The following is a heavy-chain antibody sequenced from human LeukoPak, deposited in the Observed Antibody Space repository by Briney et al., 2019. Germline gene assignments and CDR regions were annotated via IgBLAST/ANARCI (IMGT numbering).Heavy chain of an antibody. D-gene: IGHD6-19*01. Sequence: GGSLRLSCAASRFTFSSYAMSWVRQAPGKGLEWVSGISGSGGSTFYADSVKGRFTISRDNSKNTLYVEINSLRAEDTALYYCAKDEALIAVAGLDYWGQGTLVTVSS. J-gene: IGHJ4*02. CDR1: RFTFSSYA. CDR3: AKDEALIAVAGLDY. V-gene: IGHV3-23*01. CDR2: ISGSGGST.